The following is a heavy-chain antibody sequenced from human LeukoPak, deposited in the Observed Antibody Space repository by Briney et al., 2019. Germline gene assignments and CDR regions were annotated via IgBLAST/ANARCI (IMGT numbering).Heavy chain of an antibody. J-gene: IGHJ5*02. D-gene: IGHD2-8*01. CDR1: GYTFTGYY. V-gene: IGHV1-2*02. CDR2: INPDSGGT. Sequence: ASVKVSCKASGYTFTGYYMHWVRQAPGQGLEWMGWINPDSGGTNYAQKFQGRVTMTRDTSISTPYMELSRLRSDDTAVYYCARIRESGQLVYWFDPWGQGTLVTVSS. CDR3: ARIRESGQLVYWFDP.